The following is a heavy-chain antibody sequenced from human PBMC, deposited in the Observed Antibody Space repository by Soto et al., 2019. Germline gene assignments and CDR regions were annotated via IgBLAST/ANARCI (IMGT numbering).Heavy chain of an antibody. CDR3: AKVPGFYPRSPIDY. CDR2: ISGSGGST. J-gene: IGHJ4*02. V-gene: IGHV3-23*01. Sequence: EVQLLESGGGLVQPGGSLRLSCAASGFTFSSYAMSWVRQAPGKGLEWVSAISGSGGSTYYADSVKGRFTISRDNSKNPLYLQMNSLRAEDTAVYYCAKVPGFYPRSPIDYWGQGTLVTVSS. CDR1: GFTFSSYA. D-gene: IGHD3-3*01.